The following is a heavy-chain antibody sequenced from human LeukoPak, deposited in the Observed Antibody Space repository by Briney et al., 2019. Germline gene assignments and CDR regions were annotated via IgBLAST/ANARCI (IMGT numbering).Heavy chain of an antibody. CDR3: ARDSLKSSGWYVY. Sequence: ASVKVSCKASGYTFTSYYMHWVRQAPGQGLEWMGWINPNSGGTNYAQKFQGRVTMTRDTSISTAYMELSRLRSDDTAVYYCARDSLKSSGWYVYWGQGTLVTVSS. CDR1: GYTFTSYY. CDR2: INPNSGGT. J-gene: IGHJ4*02. V-gene: IGHV1-2*02. D-gene: IGHD6-19*01.